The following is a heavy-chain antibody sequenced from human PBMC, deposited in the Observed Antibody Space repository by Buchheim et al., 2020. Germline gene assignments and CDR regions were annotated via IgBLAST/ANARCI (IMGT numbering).Heavy chain of an antibody. D-gene: IGHD3-10*01. CDR3: ARSLLHYGSGSYYDYYYGMDV. CDR2: IYYSGST. Sequence: QVQLQESGPGLVKPSQTLSLTCTVSGGSISSGGHYWSWIRQHPGKGLAWIGYIYYSGSTYYNPSLKSRVTISVDTSKNQFSLKLSSVTAADTAVYYCARSLLHYGSGSYYDYYYGMDVWGQGTT. V-gene: IGHV4-31*03. CDR1: GGSISSGGHY. J-gene: IGHJ6*02.